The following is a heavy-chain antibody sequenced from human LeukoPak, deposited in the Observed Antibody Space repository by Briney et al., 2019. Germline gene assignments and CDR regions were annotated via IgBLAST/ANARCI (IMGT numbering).Heavy chain of an antibody. CDR3: ARGYITMVRGVIITVAQYYFDY. V-gene: IGHV1-8*02. J-gene: IGHJ4*02. CDR1: GGTFSSYA. Sequence: ASVKVSCKASGGTFSSYAINWVRQATGQGLEWMGWMNPNSGNTGYAQKFQGRVTMTRNTSISTAYMELSSLRSEDTAVYYCARGYITMVRGVIITVAQYYFDYWGQGTLVTVSS. CDR2: MNPNSGNT. D-gene: IGHD3-10*01.